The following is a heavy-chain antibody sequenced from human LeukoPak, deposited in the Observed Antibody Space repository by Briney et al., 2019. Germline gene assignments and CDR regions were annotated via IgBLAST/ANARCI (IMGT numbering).Heavy chain of an antibody. CDR2: ISSSSSYI. Sequence: GGSLRLSCAASGFTFSSDSMNWVRQAPGKGLEWVSSISSSSSYIYYADSVEGRFTISRDNAKNSLYLQMNSLRVEDTAVYYCASSKWFYFDSWGQGTLVTVSS. CDR1: GFTFSSDS. V-gene: IGHV3-21*01. CDR3: ASSKWFYFDS. D-gene: IGHD3-22*01. J-gene: IGHJ4*02.